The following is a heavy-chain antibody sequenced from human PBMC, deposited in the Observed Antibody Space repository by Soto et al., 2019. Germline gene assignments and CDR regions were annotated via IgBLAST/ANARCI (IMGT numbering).Heavy chain of an antibody. Sequence: QQQLQVSGPGLVKPSETLSLTSSVSGGSIDSSNFYWAWVRQPPGEGLEWIGSTYYRANTYYNSSLKSRVTISVDTSKNRFSLGLNSVTAADTAVYYCARHGAWAPPDDWGQGTLVTVSS. CDR1: GGSIDSSNFY. V-gene: IGHV4-39*01. J-gene: IGHJ4*02. CDR2: TYYRANT. D-gene: IGHD3-16*01. CDR3: ARHGAWAPPDD.